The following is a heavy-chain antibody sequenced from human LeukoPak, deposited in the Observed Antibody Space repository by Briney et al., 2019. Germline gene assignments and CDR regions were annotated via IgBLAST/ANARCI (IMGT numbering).Heavy chain of an antibody. Sequence: GGSLRLSCAASGFTFDDYAMHWVRQAPGKGLEWVSSISWNSGSIGYADSVQGRFTISRDNAKNSLYLQMNSLRAEDMALYYCTKDAQGTYGDYGKGFDYWGQGTPVTVSS. CDR2: ISWNSGSI. J-gene: IGHJ4*02. CDR1: GFTFDDYA. CDR3: TKDAQGTYGDYGKGFDY. V-gene: IGHV3-9*03. D-gene: IGHD4-17*01.